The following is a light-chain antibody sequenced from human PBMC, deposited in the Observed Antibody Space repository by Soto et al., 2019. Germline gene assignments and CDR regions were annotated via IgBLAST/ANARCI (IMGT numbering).Light chain of an antibody. CDR1: QSVSSSY. V-gene: IGKV3-20*01. CDR2: GAS. Sequence: IVLTQSPGTLYLSPGERATLSCRASQSVSSSYLAWYQQNPGQAPRLLIYGASSRATGIPDRFSGRGSGTDFTLTISRLEPEDFAVYYCQQYGSSSPVTFGQGTKLEIK. J-gene: IGKJ2*01. CDR3: QQYGSSSPVT.